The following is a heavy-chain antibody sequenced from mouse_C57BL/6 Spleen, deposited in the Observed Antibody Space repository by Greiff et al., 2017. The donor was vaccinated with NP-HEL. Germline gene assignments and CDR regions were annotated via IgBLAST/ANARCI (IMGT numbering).Heavy chain of an antibody. J-gene: IGHJ2*01. CDR2: ISSGGSYT. Sequence: EVKLVESGGDLVKPGGSLKLSCAASGFTFSSYGMSWVRQTPDKRLEWVATISSGGSYTYYPDSVKGRFTISRDNAKNTLYLQMSSLKSEDTAMYYWARHSIVTTGDYFDYWGQGTTLTVSS. CDR3: ARHSIVTTGDYFDY. D-gene: IGHD2-5*01. V-gene: IGHV5-6*01. CDR1: GFTFSSYG.